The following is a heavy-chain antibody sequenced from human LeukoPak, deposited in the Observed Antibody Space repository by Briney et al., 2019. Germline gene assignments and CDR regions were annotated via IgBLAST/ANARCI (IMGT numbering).Heavy chain of an antibody. J-gene: IGHJ6*02. D-gene: IGHD1-1*01. Sequence: SETLSLTCTVSGGSISSSRYYWGWIRQPPGKGLEWIGSIYYSGSTYYNPSLKSRVTISVDTSKNQFSLKLSSVTAADTAMYYCSGQLANCAMDVWGQGTTVTVSS. CDR3: SGQLANCAMDV. CDR2: IYYSGST. V-gene: IGHV4-39*03. CDR1: GGSISSSRYY.